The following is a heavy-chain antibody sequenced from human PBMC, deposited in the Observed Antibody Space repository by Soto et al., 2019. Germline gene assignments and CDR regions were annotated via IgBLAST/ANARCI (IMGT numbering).Heavy chain of an antibody. CDR2: VSGGGAST. Sequence: EVQLWESGGGFVQPGGSLRLSCAATGFSFAGYALTWVRQAPGKGLEWLSAVSGGGASTYYADSVRGRFSISRDVSVNMIYLQLNRLTAGDTATYCCAKTPTFNGYYGGFDAWGQGTRVTVSS. J-gene: IGHJ4*02. D-gene: IGHD3-3*01. CDR1: GFSFAGYA. V-gene: IGHV3-23*01. CDR3: AKTPTFNGYYGGFDA.